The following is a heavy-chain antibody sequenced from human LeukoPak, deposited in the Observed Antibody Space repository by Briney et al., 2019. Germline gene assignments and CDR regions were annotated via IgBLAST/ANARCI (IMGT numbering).Heavy chain of an antibody. CDR3: AREAIAAASSLDY. CDR1: GYTFTSYA. CDR2: INAGNGNT. Sequence: AASVKVSCKASGYTFTSYAMHWVRQAPGQRLEWMGWINAGNGNTKYSQKFQGRVTITRDTSASTAYMELSSLRSEDTAVYYCAREAIAAASSLDYWGQGTLVTVSS. V-gene: IGHV1-3*01. D-gene: IGHD6-13*01. J-gene: IGHJ4*02.